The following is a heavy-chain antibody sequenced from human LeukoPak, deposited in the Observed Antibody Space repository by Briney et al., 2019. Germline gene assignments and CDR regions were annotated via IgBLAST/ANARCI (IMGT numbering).Heavy chain of an antibody. J-gene: IGHJ4*02. CDR2: ISYDGTNK. D-gene: IGHD3-3*01. V-gene: IGHV3-30*18. CDR3: AKENDFVY. Sequence: GRSLRLSCAACGFIFSNYDMHWLRQAPDKGLEWVAVISYDGTNKYYADSVKGRFTISRDNSKSRLYLQMNSLRAEDTAVYYCAKENDFVYWGQGTLVTVSS. CDR1: GFIFSNYD.